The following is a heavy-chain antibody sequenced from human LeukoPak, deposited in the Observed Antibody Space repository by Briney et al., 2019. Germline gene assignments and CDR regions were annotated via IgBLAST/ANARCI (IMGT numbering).Heavy chain of an antibody. V-gene: IGHV4-59*07. CDR3: ARGAGWYAY. J-gene: IGHJ4*02. D-gene: IGHD6-19*01. Sequence: PSDTLSLICTVSGGSISSYYWSWIRQPPGKGLEWMRYIHYSGSTKYNPSLKSGVTISVDTSKNQFSLKLSSVTAADTAVYYCARGAGWYAYWGQGTLVTVSS. CDR1: GGSISSYY. CDR2: IHYSGST.